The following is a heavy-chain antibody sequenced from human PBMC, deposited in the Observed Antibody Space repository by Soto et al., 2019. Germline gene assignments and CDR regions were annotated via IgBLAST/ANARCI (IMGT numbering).Heavy chain of an antibody. D-gene: IGHD3-10*01. J-gene: IGHJ5*02. V-gene: IGHV1-2*02. Sequence: ASVKVSCKASGYTFTGYYMHWVRQAPGQGLEWMGWINPNSGGTNCAQKFQGRVTMTRDTSISTAYMELSRLRSDDTAVYYCARQLTMVRGALDPWGQGTLVTVSS. CDR1: GYTFTGYY. CDR3: ARQLTMVRGALDP. CDR2: INPNSGGT.